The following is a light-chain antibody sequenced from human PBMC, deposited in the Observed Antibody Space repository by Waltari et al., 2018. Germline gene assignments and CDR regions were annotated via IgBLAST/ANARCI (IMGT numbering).Light chain of an antibody. V-gene: IGKV2D-29*02. CDR3: MQAMQVPYT. CDR2: VIS. J-gene: IGKJ2*01. CDR1: QNLLSVDGRTY. Sequence: DLVMTQTPLPLSVTPGQPAPISSKTSQNLLSVDGRTYLFWFVQKPGQSPQLLISVISDRFSGVPDRFSGSGSGTDFTLRISRVEAEDVGIYYCMQAMQVPYTFGQGTKLEIK.